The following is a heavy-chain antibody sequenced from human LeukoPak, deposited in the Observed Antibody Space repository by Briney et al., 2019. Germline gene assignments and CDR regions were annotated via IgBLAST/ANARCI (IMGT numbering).Heavy chain of an antibody. CDR2: IYYSGST. CDR1: GGSVSSGSYY. J-gene: IGHJ6*02. V-gene: IGHV4-61*01. Sequence: SETLSLTCIVSGGSVSSGSYYWSWIRQPPGKGLEWIGYIYYSGSTNYNPSLKSRVTISVDTSKNQFSLKLSSVTAADTAVYYCARDYGDYPYYYYGMDVWGQGTTVTVSS. D-gene: IGHD4-17*01. CDR3: ARDYGDYPYYYYGMDV.